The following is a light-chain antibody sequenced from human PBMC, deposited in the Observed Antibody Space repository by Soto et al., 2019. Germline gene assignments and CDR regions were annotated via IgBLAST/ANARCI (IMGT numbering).Light chain of an antibody. CDR2: DIF. CDR1: QRVGCG. V-gene: IGKV3-15*01. Sequence: EIVMTQSPATLSVSPGESATLSFRASQRVGCGLAWYQQKPVQSPRLVIYDIFTRASGVPTRISGSRSGTEFTLTTSSLQSEDFAVDYCQQYNSGTLPFGGGTKVEIK. CDR3: QQYNSGTLP. J-gene: IGKJ4*01.